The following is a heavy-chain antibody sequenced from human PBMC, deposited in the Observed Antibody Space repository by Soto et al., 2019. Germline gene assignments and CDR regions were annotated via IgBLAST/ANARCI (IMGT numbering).Heavy chain of an antibody. CDR1: GFTFSSYA. CDR2: ISYDGSDH. CDR3: AAVYTIDY. D-gene: IGHD3-16*01. Sequence: QVQLVESGGGVVQPGRSLRLSCAASGFTFSSYAMHWVRQAPGKGLEWVAVISYDGSDHYYEDSVKGRFTISRDNSKNTLLLQMNSLRTEDTAVYYCAAVYTIDYWGQGTLVTVSS. J-gene: IGHJ4*02. V-gene: IGHV3-30-3*01.